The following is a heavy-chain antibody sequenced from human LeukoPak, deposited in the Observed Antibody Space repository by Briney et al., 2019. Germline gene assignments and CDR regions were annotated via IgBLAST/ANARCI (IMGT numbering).Heavy chain of an antibody. CDR3: AKEGQQLVDLSFDY. CDR2: ISYDGSNK. J-gene: IGHJ4*02. V-gene: IGHV3-30-3*01. Sequence: GGSLRLSCAASGFTFSSYAMHWVRQAPGKGLEWVAVISYDGSNKYYADSVKGRFTISRDNSKNTLYLQMNSLRAEDTAVYYCAKEGQQLVDLSFDYWGQGTLVTVSS. D-gene: IGHD6-6*01. CDR1: GFTFSSYA.